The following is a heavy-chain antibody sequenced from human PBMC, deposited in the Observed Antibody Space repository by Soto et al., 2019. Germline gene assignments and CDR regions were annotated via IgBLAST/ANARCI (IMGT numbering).Heavy chain of an antibody. CDR1: GDTFTEYY. CDR3: ARGGHVVVVTAALDY. J-gene: IGHJ4*02. D-gene: IGHD2-21*02. Sequence: QVQLMQSGAEGKKPGAAVKVSCKASGDTFTEYYIHWVRQAPGQGLEWMGTVNPSGGHTTYAQHFLGRVTMTRDTATSTLYMELTSLTSEDTAVYYCARGGHVVVVTAALDYWGQATLVTVSS. CDR2: VNPSGGHT. V-gene: IGHV1-46*01.